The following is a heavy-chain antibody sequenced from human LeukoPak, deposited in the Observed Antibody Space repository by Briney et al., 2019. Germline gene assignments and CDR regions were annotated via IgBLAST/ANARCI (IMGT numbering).Heavy chain of an antibody. CDR1: GGSISSSSYY. J-gene: IGHJ5*02. V-gene: IGHV4-39*01. CDR2: IYYSGST. CDR3: ASSPYSSSWYAAPNNWFDP. D-gene: IGHD6-13*01. Sequence: SETLSLTCTVSGGSISSSSYYWGWIRQPPGQGLEWTGSIYYSGSTYYNPSLKSRVTISVDTSKNQFSLKLSSVTAADTAVYYCASSPYSSSWYAAPNNWFDPWGQGTLVTVSS.